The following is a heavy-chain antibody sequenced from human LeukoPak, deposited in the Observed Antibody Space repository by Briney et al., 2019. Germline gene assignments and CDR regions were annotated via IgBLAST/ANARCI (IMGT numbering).Heavy chain of an antibody. J-gene: IGHJ5*02. V-gene: IGHV3-30*04. CDR2: ISYDGSNK. CDR3: ATGDYFSNGDIVVVPAAFDP. D-gene: IGHD2-2*01. CDR1: GFTFSSYA. Sequence: GRSLRLSCAASGFTFSSYAMHWVRQAPGKGLEWVAVISYDGSNKYYADSVKGRFTISRDNSKNTLYLQMNSLRAEDTAVYYCATGDYFSNGDIVVVPAAFDPWGQGTLVTVSS.